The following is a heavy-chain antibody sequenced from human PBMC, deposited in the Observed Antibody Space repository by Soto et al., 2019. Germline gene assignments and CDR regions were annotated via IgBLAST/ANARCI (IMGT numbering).Heavy chain of an antibody. J-gene: IGHJ4*02. D-gene: IGHD3-22*01. CDR1: GFTFSSYT. CDR3: ARPYDGSGSYLPFAY. V-gene: IGHV3-23*01. Sequence: PGGSLRLSCAASGFTFSSYTMSWVRQAPGKGLEWVSAITPSGDYTNHADSVKGRFTISRDNSKNILYMQMNSLRADDTALYYCARPYDGSGSYLPFAYWGQGTLVTVSS. CDR2: ITPSGDYT.